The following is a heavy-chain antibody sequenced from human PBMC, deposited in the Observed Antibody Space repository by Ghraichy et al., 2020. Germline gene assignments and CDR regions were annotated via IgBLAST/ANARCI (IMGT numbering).Heavy chain of an antibody. CDR3: AKDGYSSSSFDY. CDR2: ISYDGSNK. D-gene: IGHD6-6*01. J-gene: IGHJ4*02. Sequence: GGSLRLSCAASGFTFSSYGMHWVRQAPGKGLEWVAVISYDGSNKYYADSVKGRFTISRDNSKNTLYLQMNSLRAEDTGVYYCAKDGYSSSSFDYWGQGTLVTVSS. CDR1: GFTFSSYG. V-gene: IGHV3-30*18.